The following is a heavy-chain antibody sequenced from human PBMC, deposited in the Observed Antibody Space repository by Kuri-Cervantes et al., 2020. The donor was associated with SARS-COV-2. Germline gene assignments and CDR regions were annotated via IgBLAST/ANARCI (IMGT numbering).Heavy chain of an antibody. CDR1: GGSISSGGYS. V-gene: IGHV4-30-2*01. J-gene: IGHJ1*01. CDR3: GRGGDYDYSSGYSQYVQH. D-gene: IGHD3-3*01. CDR2: TYQSGGT. Sequence: SETLSLTCEVSGGSISSGGYSWAWIRQPPGKGLEWIGYTYQSGGTYYNPSLKSRAIISVDRSKNQFSLRLESVTAADTAVYYCGRGGDYDYSSGYSQYVQHWGQGTQVTVSS.